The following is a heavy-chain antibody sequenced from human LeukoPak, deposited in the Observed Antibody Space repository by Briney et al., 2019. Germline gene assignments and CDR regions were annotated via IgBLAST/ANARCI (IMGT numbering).Heavy chain of an antibody. CDR2: IYYSGST. V-gene: IGHV4-39*07. J-gene: IGHJ4*02. CDR1: GGSISSSSYY. CDR3: ARGRPRYQLLYPTFDY. Sequence: PSETLSLTCTVSGGSISSSSYYWGWIRQPPGKGLEWIGSIYYSGSTYYNPSLKSRVTISVDTSKNQFSLKLSSVTAADTAVYYCARGRPRYQLLYPTFDYWGQGTLVTVSS. D-gene: IGHD2-2*02.